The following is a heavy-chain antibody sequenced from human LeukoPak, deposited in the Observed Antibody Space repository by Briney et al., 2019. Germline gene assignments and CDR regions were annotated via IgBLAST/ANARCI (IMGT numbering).Heavy chain of an antibody. D-gene: IGHD6-19*01. V-gene: IGHV4-39*02. CDR2: IYYSGST. Sequence: PSETLSLTCTVSGGSISSSSYYWGWIRQPPGKGLEWIGSIYYSGSTYYNPSIKSRVTISVDTSKNQFSLKLSSVTAADTAVYYCARDGIYSSGPRMDVWGQGTTVTVSS. CDR1: GGSISSSSYY. CDR3: ARDGIYSSGPRMDV. J-gene: IGHJ6*02.